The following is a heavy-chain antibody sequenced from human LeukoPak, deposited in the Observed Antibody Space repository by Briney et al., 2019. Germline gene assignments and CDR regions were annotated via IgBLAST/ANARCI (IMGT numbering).Heavy chain of an antibody. V-gene: IGHV1-18*01. J-gene: IGHJ3*02. Sequence: ASVKVSCTASGYTFTSYGISWVRQAPGQGLEWMGWISAYNGNTNYAQKLQGRVTMTTDTSTSTAYMELRSLRSDDTAVYYCAIDILTGYYTEHDAFDIWGQGTMVTVSS. CDR3: AIDILTGYYTEHDAFDI. CDR1: GYTFTSYG. CDR2: ISAYNGNT. D-gene: IGHD3-9*01.